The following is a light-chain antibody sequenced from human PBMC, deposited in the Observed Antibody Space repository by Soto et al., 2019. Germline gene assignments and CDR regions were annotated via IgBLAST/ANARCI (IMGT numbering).Light chain of an antibody. CDR2: GAS. Sequence: EVVMTQSPATLSVSPGEGVTLSCRASQSVSSSYLAWYQQKPGQAPRLLIYGASSRATGIPDRFSGSGSGTEFTLTISSLRSEDSAIYFCQQYDDWLRLTFGGGTKVDIK. CDR1: QSVSSSY. J-gene: IGKJ4*01. V-gene: IGKV3D-15*01. CDR3: QQYDDWLRLT.